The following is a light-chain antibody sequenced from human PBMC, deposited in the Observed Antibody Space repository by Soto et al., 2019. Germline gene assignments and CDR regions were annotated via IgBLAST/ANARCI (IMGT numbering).Light chain of an antibody. J-gene: IGLJ2*01. CDR1: GSDVATYDF. Sequence: QSALTQPPSASGSPGQSVTISCTGTGSDVATYDFVSWYQQHPGKAPQLMIFEVNKRPSRVPDRFSGSKSGSTASLTVSGLQAEDEADYYCSSLTDSNTLIFGGGTKLTVL. V-gene: IGLV2-8*01. CDR3: SSLTDSNTLI. CDR2: EVN.